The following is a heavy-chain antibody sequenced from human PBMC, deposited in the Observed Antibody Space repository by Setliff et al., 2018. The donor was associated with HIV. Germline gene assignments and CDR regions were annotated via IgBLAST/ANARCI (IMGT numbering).Heavy chain of an antibody. CDR3: VKDRTYMAFDI. J-gene: IGHJ3*02. Sequence: PGGSLRLSCTTSGFSFANYVMSWLRQAPGKGLEWVSAISGRGGRTYYADSVKGRFTISRDNSKNTLYLQMNSLRAADTAVYYCVKDRTYMAFDIWGQGTMVTVSS. CDR2: ISGRGGRT. D-gene: IGHD1-20*01. CDR1: GFSFANYV. V-gene: IGHV3-23*01.